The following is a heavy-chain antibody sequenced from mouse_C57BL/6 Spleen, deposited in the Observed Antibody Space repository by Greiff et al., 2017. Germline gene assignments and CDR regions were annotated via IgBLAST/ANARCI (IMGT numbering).Heavy chain of an antibody. Sequence: VQLQQSGAELVKPGASVKISCKASGYAFSSYWLNWVKQRPGKGLEWIGQIYPGDGDTNYNGKFKGKATLTADKSSSTAYMQLSSLTSEDSAVYFCARNSDYYGSSVFAYWGQGTLVTVSA. J-gene: IGHJ3*01. D-gene: IGHD1-1*01. V-gene: IGHV1-80*01. CDR2: IYPGDGDT. CDR1: GYAFSSYW. CDR3: ARNSDYYGSSVFAY.